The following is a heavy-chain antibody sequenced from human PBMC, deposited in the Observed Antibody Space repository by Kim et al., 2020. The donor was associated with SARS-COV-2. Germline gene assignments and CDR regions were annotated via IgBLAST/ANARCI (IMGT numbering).Heavy chain of an antibody. CDR3: GAYDSSGYHAFDI. J-gene: IGHJ3*02. V-gene: IGHV3-30*03. CDR2: ISYDGSNK. D-gene: IGHD3-22*01. Sequence: GGSLRLSCAASGFTFSSFGMHWVRQAPGKGLEWVAVISYDGSNKYYADSVKGRFTISRDNSKNTLYLQMNSLRAEDTAVYYCGAYDSSGYHAFDIWGQGTMVTVSS. CDR1: GFTFSSFG.